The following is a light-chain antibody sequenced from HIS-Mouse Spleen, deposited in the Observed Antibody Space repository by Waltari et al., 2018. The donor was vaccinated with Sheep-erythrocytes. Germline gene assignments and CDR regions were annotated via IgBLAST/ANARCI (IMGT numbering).Light chain of an antibody. CDR1: SSDVGSYNL. Sequence: QSALTQPRSVSGSPGQSITISCTGTSSDVGSYNLVSWYQQHPGKAPKLMIYEGSKRPSGVSNRFSCSKSGNTASLTISGLQAEDEADYYCCSYAGSSTPWVFGGGTKLTVL. V-gene: IGLV2-23*01. CDR2: EGS. CDR3: CSYAGSSTPWV. J-gene: IGLJ3*02.